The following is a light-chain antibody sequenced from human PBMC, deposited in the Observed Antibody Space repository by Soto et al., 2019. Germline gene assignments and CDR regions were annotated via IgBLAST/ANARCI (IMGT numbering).Light chain of an antibody. V-gene: IGKV3-15*01. Sequence: EIVLTQSPATLSVPPGESATLSCRASQSVDRNIAWYQQNPGQAPSLPIYGASTRATGIPSRYRGGGSGTEFTLTIINLQSEDFAVYYCQHFHDWRQTFGQGTKVEIK. CDR1: QSVDRN. CDR3: QHFHDWRQT. J-gene: IGKJ1*01. CDR2: GAS.